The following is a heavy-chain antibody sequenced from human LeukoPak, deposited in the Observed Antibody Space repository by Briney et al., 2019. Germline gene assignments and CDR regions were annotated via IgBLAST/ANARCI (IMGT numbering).Heavy chain of an antibody. V-gene: IGHV4-59*01. Sequence: SETLSLTCTDSGGSISSYYWSWIRQPPGKGLEWIGYIYYSGSTNYNPSLKSRVTISVDTSKNQFSLKLSSVTAADTAVYYCARAIAVALDYWGQGTLVTVSS. J-gene: IGHJ4*02. D-gene: IGHD6-19*01. CDR3: ARAIAVALDY. CDR1: GGSISSYY. CDR2: IYYSGST.